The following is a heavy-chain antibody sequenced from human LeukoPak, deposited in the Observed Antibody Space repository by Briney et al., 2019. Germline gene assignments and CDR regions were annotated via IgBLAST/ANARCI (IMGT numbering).Heavy chain of an antibody. D-gene: IGHD6-19*01. Sequence: GASVKVSCKASGYTFTGYYMHWVRQAPGQGLEWMGWINPNSGGTNYAQKFEGRVTMTRDTSISTAYMELRRRRSDDTAVDYCAXRKDSSGWLYYYYCMDVWGKGTTVTVSS. J-gene: IGHJ6*03. CDR2: INPNSGGT. CDR3: AXRKDSSGWLYYYYCMDV. CDR1: GYTFTGYY. V-gene: IGHV1-2*02.